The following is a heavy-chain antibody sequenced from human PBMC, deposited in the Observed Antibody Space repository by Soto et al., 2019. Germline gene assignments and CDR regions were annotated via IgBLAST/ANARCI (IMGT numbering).Heavy chain of an antibody. CDR1: GFALSPYW. CDR2: INQDGSMK. D-gene: IGHD5-18*01. V-gene: IGHV3-7*03. Sequence: GGSLRLSCEVSGFALSPYWMSWVRQAPGRGLEWVASINQDGSMKHYVDSVRGRFTISRDNAKNSLFLQMNSLSAEDTAVYYCARLTEAVTNFVYWGQGTPVTVSS. J-gene: IGHJ4*02. CDR3: ARLTEAVTNFVY.